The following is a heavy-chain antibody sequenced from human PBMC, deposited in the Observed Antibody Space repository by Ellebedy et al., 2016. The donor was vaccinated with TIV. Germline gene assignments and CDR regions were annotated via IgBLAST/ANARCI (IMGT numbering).Heavy chain of an antibody. CDR2: IWYDGFNK. V-gene: IGHV3-33*06. CDR1: GFSFSSYG. D-gene: IGHD3-9*01. Sequence: GESLKISCAASGFSFSSYGMHWVRQAPGKGLEWVAVIWYDGFNKDYADSVKGRFTISRDNSKNTLNLEMKSLRAEDTAVYYCAKEQSPYYDILTDSFDYWGQGALVTVSS. CDR3: AKEQSPYYDILTDSFDY. J-gene: IGHJ4*02.